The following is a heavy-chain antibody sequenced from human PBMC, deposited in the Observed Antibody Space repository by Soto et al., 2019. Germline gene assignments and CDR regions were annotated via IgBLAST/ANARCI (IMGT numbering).Heavy chain of an antibody. J-gene: IGHJ5*02. CDR2: IYYSGST. CDR3: AREDYYDSSGYGPRGFDP. V-gene: IGHV4-59*01. Sequence: SETLSLTCTVSGGSISSYYWSWIRQPPGKGLEWIGYIYYSGSTNYNPSLKSRVTISVDTSKNQFSLKLSSVTAADTAVYYCAREDYYDSSGYGPRGFDPWGQGNLVTVSS. D-gene: IGHD3-22*01. CDR1: GGSISSYY.